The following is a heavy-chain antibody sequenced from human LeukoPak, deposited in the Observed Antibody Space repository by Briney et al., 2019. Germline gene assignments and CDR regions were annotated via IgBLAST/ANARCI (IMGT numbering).Heavy chain of an antibody. J-gene: IGHJ2*01. D-gene: IGHD6-19*01. Sequence: SETLSLTCTVSGGSVSSGSYYWSWIRQPPGKGLEWIAYIYYSGSTNYNPSLKSRVTISVDTSKNQFSLKLSSVTAADTAVYYCAREDGSGWYGPHWYFDLWGRGTLVTVSS. CDR1: GGSVSSGSYY. V-gene: IGHV4-61*01. CDR3: AREDGSGWYGPHWYFDL. CDR2: IYYSGST.